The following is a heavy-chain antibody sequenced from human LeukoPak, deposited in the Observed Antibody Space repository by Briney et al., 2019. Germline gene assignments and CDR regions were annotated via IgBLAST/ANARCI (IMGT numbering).Heavy chain of an antibody. V-gene: IGHV3-30*02. CDR1: GFTFSSYG. Sequence: GGSLRLSCAASGFTFSSYGMHWVRQAPGKGLEWVAFIRYDGSNKYYADSVKGRFTISRDNSKNTLYLQMNSLRAEDTAVYYCARGNDPETYYGSGSLNGMDVWGQGTTVTVSS. J-gene: IGHJ6*02. D-gene: IGHD3-10*01. CDR3: ARGNDPETYYGSGSLNGMDV. CDR2: IRYDGSNK.